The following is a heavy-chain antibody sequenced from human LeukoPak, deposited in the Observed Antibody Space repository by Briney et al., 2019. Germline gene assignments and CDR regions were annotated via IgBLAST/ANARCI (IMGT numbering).Heavy chain of an antibody. CDR3: ARGSYCSGGSRSRGMGYNWFDP. V-gene: IGHV1-8*01. CDR1: GYTFTSYD. J-gene: IGHJ5*02. D-gene: IGHD2-15*01. CDR2: MNPNSGNT. Sequence: ASVKVSCKASGYTFTSYDINWVRQATGQGLEWMGWMNPNSGNTGYAQKFQGRVTMTRNTSISTAYMELSSLRSEDTAVYYCARGSYCSGGSRSRGMGYNWFDPRGQGTLVTVSS.